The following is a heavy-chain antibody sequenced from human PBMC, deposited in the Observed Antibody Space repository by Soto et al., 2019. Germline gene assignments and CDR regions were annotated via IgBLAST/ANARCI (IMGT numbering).Heavy chain of an antibody. CDR3: ERDPIRGDGYVLDS. CDR2: INRDGSER. CDR1: GFTFSSYW. Sequence: RRLSCEAYGFTFSSYWMGWVRQAPGKGLEWVANINRDGSERYYVDSVKGRFTISRDNAKNSVYLQMNSLRAEDSAVYYCERDPIRGDGYVLDSWGQGARVTVPS. J-gene: IGHJ4*02. D-gene: IGHD5-12*01. V-gene: IGHV3-7*01.